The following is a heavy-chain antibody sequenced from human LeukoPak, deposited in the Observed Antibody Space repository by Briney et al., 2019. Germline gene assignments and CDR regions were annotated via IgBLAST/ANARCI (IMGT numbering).Heavy chain of an antibody. D-gene: IGHD4-17*01. J-gene: IGHJ6*03. CDR3: TRGDYGDYTYYYYYYMDV. Sequence: GGSLRLSCTASGFTFCDYTLNWVRQAPGKGLEWVGFIRSKGYGGTTEYAASVIGRFSISRDDSQIVSYLQMNSLKIEDTAVYYCTRGDYGDYTYYYYYYMDVWGKGTSVTISS. CDR1: GFTFCDYT. CDR2: IRSKGYGGTT. V-gene: IGHV3-49*04.